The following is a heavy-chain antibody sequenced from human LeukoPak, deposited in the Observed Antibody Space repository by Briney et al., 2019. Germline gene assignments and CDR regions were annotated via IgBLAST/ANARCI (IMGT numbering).Heavy chain of an antibody. V-gene: IGHV3-21*06. Sequence: GGSLRLSCAASGLTLSNYDMNWVRQAPGKGLEWVSSISTGSRYIYYTDSLRGRFTISRDDAKNTLYLQMNSLRAEDTAVYYCARADCSSSTCYLRRSWFDPWGQGTLVTVSS. CDR1: GLTLSNYD. D-gene: IGHD2-2*01. J-gene: IGHJ5*02. CDR2: ISTGSRYI. CDR3: ARADCSSSTCYLRRSWFDP.